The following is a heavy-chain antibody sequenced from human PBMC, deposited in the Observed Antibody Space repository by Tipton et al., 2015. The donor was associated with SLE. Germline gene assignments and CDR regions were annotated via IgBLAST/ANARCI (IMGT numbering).Heavy chain of an antibody. CDR3: ARDSIAPYDSSGYLDD. Sequence: GSLRLSCAASGFTFSSYWMSWVRQAPGKGLEWVANIKQDGSEKYYVDSVKGRFTISRDNAKNSLYLQMNSLRAEDTAVYYCARDSIAPYDSSGYLDDWGQGTLVTVSS. V-gene: IGHV3-7*01. CDR2: IKQDGSEK. J-gene: IGHJ4*02. D-gene: IGHD3-22*01. CDR1: GFTFSSYW.